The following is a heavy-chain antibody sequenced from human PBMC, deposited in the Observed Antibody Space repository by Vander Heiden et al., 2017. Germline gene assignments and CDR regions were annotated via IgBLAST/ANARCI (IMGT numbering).Heavy chain of an antibody. CDR3: AKYHFSGSYYDYDY. V-gene: IGHV3-23*01. J-gene: IGHJ4*02. CDR1: GFIFYNYA. D-gene: IGHD3-10*01. CDR2: ISGSGGAT. Sequence: EVQLLESGGGLVQYGGSLRISCAASGFIFYNYAVSWVRQAPGKGLEWVASISGSGGATYYADSVRGRFTFSRDNSKNTLYLQLNSLRAEDTGVYYCAKYHFSGSYYDYDYWGQGSLVTVSS.